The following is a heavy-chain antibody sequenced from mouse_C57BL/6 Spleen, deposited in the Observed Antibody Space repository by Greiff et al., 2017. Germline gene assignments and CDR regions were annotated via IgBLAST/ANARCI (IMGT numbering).Heavy chain of an antibody. CDR2: IRSKSNNYAT. CDR1: GFSFNTYA. Sequence: EVKVIESGGGLVQPKGSLKLSCAASGFSFNTYAMNWVRQAPGKGLEWVARIRSKSNNYATYYADSVKDRFTISRDDSESMLYLQMNNLKTEDTAMYYCVRQGGYAMDYWGQGTSVTVSS. V-gene: IGHV10-1*01. J-gene: IGHJ4*01. CDR3: VRQGGYAMDY.